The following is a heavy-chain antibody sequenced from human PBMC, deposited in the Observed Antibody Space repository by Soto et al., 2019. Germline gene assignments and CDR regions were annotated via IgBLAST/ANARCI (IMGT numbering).Heavy chain of an antibody. J-gene: IGHJ4*02. CDR1: GYTLTSYY. CDR3: AILEPYYFDY. V-gene: IGHV1-46*01. CDR2: INPSGGSA. D-gene: IGHD2-15*01. Sequence: ASVKVSCKPSGYTLTSYYLHWVRQAPGQGLEWMGIINPSGGSASYAQKFQGRLTMTSDASTSTVFMELSSLRSEDSAMYYCAILEPYYFDYWGQGTLVTVSS.